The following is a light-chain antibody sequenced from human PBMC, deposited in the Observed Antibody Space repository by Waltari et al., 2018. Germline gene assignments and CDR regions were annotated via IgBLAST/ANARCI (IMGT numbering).Light chain of an antibody. CDR3: SSYTSSSTLVV. CDR1: SSDVGGYNY. V-gene: IGLV2-14*03. Sequence: QSALPQPASMSGSPGQSLTISCTGTSSDVGGYNYVSWYQQHPGKAPKLMIYDVSNRPSGVSNRFSGSKSGNTASLTISGLQAEDEADYYCSSYTSSSTLVVFGGGTKLTVL. CDR2: DVS. J-gene: IGLJ2*01.